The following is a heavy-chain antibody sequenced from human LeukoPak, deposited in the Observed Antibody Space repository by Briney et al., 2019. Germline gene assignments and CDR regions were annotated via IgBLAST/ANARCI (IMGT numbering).Heavy chain of an antibody. CDR3: AGVKRNDIIDY. CDR2: ISSSSSYI. CDR1: GFTFSSYS. V-gene: IGHV3-21*01. Sequence: GGSLRLSCAASGFTFSSYSMNWVRQAPGKGLEWVSSISSSSSYIYYADSVKGRFTISRDNAKNSLYLQMNSLRAEDTAVYYCAGVKRNDIIDYWGQGTLVTVSS. D-gene: IGHD1-1*01. J-gene: IGHJ4*02.